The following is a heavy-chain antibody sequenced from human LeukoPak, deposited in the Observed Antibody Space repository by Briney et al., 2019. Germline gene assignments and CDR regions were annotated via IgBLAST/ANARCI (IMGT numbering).Heavy chain of an antibody. D-gene: IGHD6-6*01. V-gene: IGHV3-30*02. Sequence: GGSLRLSCAASGFTFSSYGMHWVRQAPGKGLEWVAFIRYDGSNKYYADSVKGRFTISRDNARNSLYLQMNSLRAEDMAIYYCARVDAALDYWGQGTLVTVSS. CDR3: ARVDAALDY. J-gene: IGHJ4*02. CDR2: IRYDGSNK. CDR1: GFTFSSYG.